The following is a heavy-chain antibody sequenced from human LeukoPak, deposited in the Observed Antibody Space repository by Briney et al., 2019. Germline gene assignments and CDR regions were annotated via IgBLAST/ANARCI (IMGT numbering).Heavy chain of an antibody. Sequence: SETLSLTCTVSGGSISSYYWNWIRQPPGKGLEWIGYIYYSGSTNYNPSLKSRVTISVDTSKNQFSLKLSSVTAADTAVYYCARVWDYYDSSGYYRRGDAFDIWGQGTMVTVSS. CDR1: GGSISSYY. J-gene: IGHJ3*02. CDR2: IYYSGST. D-gene: IGHD3-22*01. V-gene: IGHV4-59*01. CDR3: ARVWDYYDSSGYYRRGDAFDI.